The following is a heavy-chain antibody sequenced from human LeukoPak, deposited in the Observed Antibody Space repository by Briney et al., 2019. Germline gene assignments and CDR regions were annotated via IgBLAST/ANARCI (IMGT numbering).Heavy chain of an antibody. Sequence: ASVKVSCKASGYTFTSYGISWVRRAPGQGLEWMGWISAYNGNTNYAQKLQGRVTMTTDTSTSTAYMELRSLRSDDTAVYYCARDSDYCTGGGMDVWGQGTTVTVSS. D-gene: IGHD2/OR15-2a*01. CDR1: GYTFTSYG. J-gene: IGHJ6*02. V-gene: IGHV1-18*01. CDR2: ISAYNGNT. CDR3: ARDSDYCTGGGMDV.